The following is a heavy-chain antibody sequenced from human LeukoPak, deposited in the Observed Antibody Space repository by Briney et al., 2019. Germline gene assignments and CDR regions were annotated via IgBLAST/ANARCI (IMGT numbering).Heavy chain of an antibody. J-gene: IGHJ4*02. CDR2: ISGSGDNT. CDR3: AKVSWANYFDY. Sequence: ASVKVSCKASGGTFSSYAMSWVRQAPGKGLEWVSTISGSGDNTYSADSVRGRFTISRDNSKNTLYLQMNSLRAEDTAIYYCAKVSWANYFDYWGQGTLVTVSS. CDR1: GGTFSSYA. D-gene: IGHD6-13*01. V-gene: IGHV3-23*01.